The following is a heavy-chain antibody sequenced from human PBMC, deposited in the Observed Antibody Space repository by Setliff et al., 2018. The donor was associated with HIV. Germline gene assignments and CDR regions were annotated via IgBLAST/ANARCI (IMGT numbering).Heavy chain of an antibody. D-gene: IGHD6-19*01. CDR1: GDSLTSGHFY. CDR2: ILDGRVT. V-gene: IGHV4-39*01. Sequence: LSLTCTVSGDSLTSGHFYWGWIRQAPGKGLEWIGNILDGRVTFFNPSLRGRVTISVDASKNQVSLNLRSVTAADSAVYHWARPHSGRGGGAYFDPWGQGILVTVSS. CDR3: ARPHSGRGGGAYFDP. J-gene: IGHJ5*02.